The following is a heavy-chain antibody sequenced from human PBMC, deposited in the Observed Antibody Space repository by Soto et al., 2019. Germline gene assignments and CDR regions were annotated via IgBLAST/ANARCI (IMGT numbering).Heavy chain of an antibody. CDR1: GGSISSYY. Sequence: PSETLSLTCTVSGGSISSYYWSWIRQPAGKGLEWIGRIYTSGRTNYNPSLKSRVTMSVDTSKNQFSLKLRSVTAADTAVYYCARDRYCSSTSCRNWFDPWGQGTLVTVSS. CDR2: IYTSGRT. J-gene: IGHJ5*02. CDR3: ARDRYCSSTSCRNWFDP. D-gene: IGHD2-2*01. V-gene: IGHV4-4*07.